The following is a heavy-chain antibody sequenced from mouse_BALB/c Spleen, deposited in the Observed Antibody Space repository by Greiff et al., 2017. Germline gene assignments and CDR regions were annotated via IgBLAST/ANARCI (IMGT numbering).Heavy chain of an antibody. D-gene: IGHD2-14*01. CDR2: INPYNDGT. V-gene: IGHV1-14*01. CDR3: ARLGGNYAMDD. CDR1: GYTFTSYV. Sequence: VQLKQSGPELVKPGASVKMSCKASGYTFTSYVMHWVKQKPGQGLEWIGYINPYNDGTKYNEKFKGKATLTSDKSSSTAYMELSSLTSEDSAVYYCARLGGNYAMDDWGQGTSVTVSS. J-gene: IGHJ4*01.